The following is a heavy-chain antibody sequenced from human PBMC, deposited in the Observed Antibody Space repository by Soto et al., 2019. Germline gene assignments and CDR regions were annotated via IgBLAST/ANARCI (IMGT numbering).Heavy chain of an antibody. CDR1: GGSISSFTYY. V-gene: IGHV4-39*01. CDR2: VYYNENT. CDR3: ARGGGGDYHYYGMDV. D-gene: IGHD3-16*01. J-gene: IGHJ6*02. Sequence: PSETLSLTCSVSGGSISSFTYYWGWIRQPPGKGLEWIGTVYYNENTYYNPSLKSRVTITVDTAKNQFSLNLRSVTAADTAVYYCARGGGGDYHYYGMDVWGQGTTVTVSS.